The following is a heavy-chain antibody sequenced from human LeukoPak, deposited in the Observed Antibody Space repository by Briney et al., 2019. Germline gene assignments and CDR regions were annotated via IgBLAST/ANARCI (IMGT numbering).Heavy chain of an antibody. CDR1: GYTFTSYG. Sequence: GASVKVSCKASGYTFTSYGISWVRQAPGQGLEWMGWISAYNGNTNYAQKLQGRVTMTTDTSTSTAYMELRSLRSDDTAVYYCARLDLVGATDQRAVYFDYWGQGTLVTVSS. V-gene: IGHV1-18*01. D-gene: IGHD1-26*01. J-gene: IGHJ4*02. CDR2: ISAYNGNT. CDR3: ARLDLVGATDQRAVYFDY.